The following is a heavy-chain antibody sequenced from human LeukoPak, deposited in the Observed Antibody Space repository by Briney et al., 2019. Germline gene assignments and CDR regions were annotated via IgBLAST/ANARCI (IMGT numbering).Heavy chain of an antibody. CDR2: SYCSGST. J-gene: IGHJ4*02. D-gene: IGHD3-10*01. V-gene: IGHV4-59*01. CDR3: ASGAYGSGNFGY. Sequence: SETLSLTCTVSGGSISSYYWSWIRQPPGKGLEWLGYSYCSGSTNYNPPLKSRVTISVDTYKHQFSLKLSSMTAADTAVYYCASGAYGSGNFGYWGQGTLVTVSS. CDR1: GGSISSYY.